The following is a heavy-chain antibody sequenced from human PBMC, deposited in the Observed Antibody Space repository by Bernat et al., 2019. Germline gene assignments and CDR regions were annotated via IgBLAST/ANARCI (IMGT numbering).Heavy chain of an antibody. J-gene: IGHJ4*02. CDR2: ISGSGGST. CDR1: GFTFSSYA. V-gene: IGHV3-23*04. Sequence: EVQLVESGGGLVQPGGSLRLSCAASGFTFSSYAMSWVRQAPGKGLEWVSAISGSGGSTYYADSVKGRFTISRDKSKNTLYLQMNSLRAEDTAVYYCATGIYGSGSYIGYWGQGTLVTVSS. CDR3: ATGIYGSGSYIGY. D-gene: IGHD3-10*01.